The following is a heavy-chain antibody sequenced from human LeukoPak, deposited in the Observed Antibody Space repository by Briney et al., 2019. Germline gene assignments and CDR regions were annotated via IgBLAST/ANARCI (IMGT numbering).Heavy chain of an antibody. CDR2: ISSSGSII. V-gene: IGHV3-11*04. Sequence: GGSLRLSCAASGFTFSDHYMSWIRQAPGKGLEWVSHISSSGSIIYYADSVKGRFTISRDNAKNSLYLQMNSLRDEDTAVYYCAKDPRIQLWPTQGSYYYYGMDVWGQGTTVTVSS. D-gene: IGHD5-18*01. J-gene: IGHJ6*02. CDR3: AKDPRIQLWPTQGSYYYYGMDV. CDR1: GFTFSDHY.